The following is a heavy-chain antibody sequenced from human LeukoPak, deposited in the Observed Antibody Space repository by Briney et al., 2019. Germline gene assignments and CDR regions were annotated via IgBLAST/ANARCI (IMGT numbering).Heavy chain of an antibody. CDR1: GYTITGYY. J-gene: IGHJ5*02. CDR2: INPNNGGT. Sequence: ASVKVSCKAFGYTITGYYIHWVRQAPGQGLEWMGWINPNNGGTNYAQKFQGRVTMTRDTSTTTVYMELTSLSSEDTAVYYCARDRHCSGGICHSNWFDPWGQGTLVTVSS. D-gene: IGHD2-15*01. CDR3: ARDRHCSGGICHSNWFDP. V-gene: IGHV1-2*02.